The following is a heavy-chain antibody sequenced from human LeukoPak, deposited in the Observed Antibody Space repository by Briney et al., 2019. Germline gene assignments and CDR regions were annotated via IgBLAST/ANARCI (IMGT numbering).Heavy chain of an antibody. J-gene: IGHJ4*02. Sequence: GASVKVSCKASGYTFTSYDINWVRQATGQGLEWMGWINPNSGGTNYAQKFQGRVTMTRDTSISTAYMELSRLRSDDTAVYYCARDVRFYYDSSGYSKHFDYWGQGTLVTVSS. V-gene: IGHV1-2*02. CDR1: GYTFTSYD. CDR2: INPNSGGT. CDR3: ARDVRFYYDSSGYSKHFDY. D-gene: IGHD3-22*01.